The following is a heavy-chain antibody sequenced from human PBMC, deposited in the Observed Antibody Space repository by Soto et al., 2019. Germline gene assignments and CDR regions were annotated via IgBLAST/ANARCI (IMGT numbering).Heavy chain of an antibody. J-gene: IGHJ4*02. CDR3: ARESEDLTSNFDY. V-gene: IGHV3-21*06. CDR2: ISSTTNYI. Sequence: ESGGGLVKPGGSLRLSCAASGFTFTRYGMNWVRQAPGKGLEWVSSISSTTNYIYYGDSMKGRFTISRDNAKNSLYLEMNSLRAEVTAVYYCARESEDLTSNFDYWGQGTLVTVSS. CDR1: GFTFTRYG.